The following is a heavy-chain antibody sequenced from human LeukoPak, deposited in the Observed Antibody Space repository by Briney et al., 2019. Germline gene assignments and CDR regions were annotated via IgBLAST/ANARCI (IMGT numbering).Heavy chain of an antibody. D-gene: IGHD5-12*01. CDR2: ISGSGGST. V-gene: IGHV3-23*01. CDR1: GLTFSNYA. J-gene: IGHJ4*02. CDR3: AKDRWDSGYDNFDY. Sequence: GGSLRLSCTTSGLTFSNYAMTWVRQAPGKGLEWVSAISGSGGSTYYADSVKGRFTISRDNSKNTLYLQMNSLRAEDTAVYYCAKDRWDSGYDNFDYWGQGTLVTVSS.